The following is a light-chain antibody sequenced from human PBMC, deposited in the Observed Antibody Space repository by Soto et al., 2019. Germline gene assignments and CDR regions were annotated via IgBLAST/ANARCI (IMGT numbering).Light chain of an antibody. CDR1: QSISTW. CDR2: DAS. CDR3: QQCNRYPIT. V-gene: IGKV1-5*01. J-gene: IGKJ5*01. Sequence: DIQMTQSPSTLSASVADRXSITCRASQSISTWLAWYQQKPGKAPKLLICDASSLESGVPSRFSGSGSGTEFTLTISSLQPDDSATYYCQQCNRYPITFGQGTRLEIK.